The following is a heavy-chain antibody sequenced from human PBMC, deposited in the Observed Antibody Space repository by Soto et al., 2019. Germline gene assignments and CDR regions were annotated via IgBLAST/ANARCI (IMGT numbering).Heavy chain of an antibody. CDR3: ARVAYDFWSGWGGAGYYYYLDV. D-gene: IGHD3-3*01. CDR2: INYSGST. V-gene: IGHV4-59*01. Sequence: QVQLQESGPGLVKPSETLSLICTVSGGSITSYYWTWIRQPPGKGLEWIGYINYSGSTNYNPSLKSRITISVATSKNQFSLKLSSVTAADTAVYFCARVAYDFWSGWGGAGYYYYLDVWGKGTTVTVSS. J-gene: IGHJ6*03. CDR1: GGSITSYY.